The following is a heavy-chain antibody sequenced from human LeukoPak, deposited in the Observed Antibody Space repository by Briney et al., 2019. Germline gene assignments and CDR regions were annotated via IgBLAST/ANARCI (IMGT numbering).Heavy chain of an antibody. D-gene: IGHD4-17*01. CDR1: GFTFSSYG. J-gene: IGHJ4*02. V-gene: IGHV3-30*02. CDR2: IRYDGSNK. Sequence: GGSLRLSCAASGFTFSSYGMHWVRQAPGKGLEWVAFIRYDGSNKYYADSVNGRFTISRDNSKNTLYLQMNSLRAEDTAVYYCAKDAYGDYVNYFDYWGQGTLVTVSS. CDR3: AKDAYGDYVNYFDY.